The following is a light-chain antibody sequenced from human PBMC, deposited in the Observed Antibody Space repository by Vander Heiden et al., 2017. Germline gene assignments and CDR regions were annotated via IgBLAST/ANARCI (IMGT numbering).Light chain of an antibody. Sequence: QSALTQPRSVSGSPGQSATISCTGTSSNLGDYNYVSWYRQDPGKAPKLIIYDVTTRPSGVPDRFSGSKSGNTASLTISGLQAEDEADYYCCSYAGTYVIFGGGTKLTAL. CDR2: DVT. V-gene: IGLV2-11*01. J-gene: IGLJ2*01. CDR3: CSYAGTYVI. CDR1: SSNLGDYNY.